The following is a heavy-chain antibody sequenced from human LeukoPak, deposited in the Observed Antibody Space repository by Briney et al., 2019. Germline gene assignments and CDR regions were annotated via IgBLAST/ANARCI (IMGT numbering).Heavy chain of an antibody. J-gene: IGHJ4*02. Sequence: PSETLSLTCAVYGGSFSGYYWSWIRQPPGKGLEWIGEINHSGSTNYNPSLKSRVTISVDTSKNQFSLKLSSVTAADTAVYYCARGKSYGSVYFDSWGQGTLVTVSS. CDR1: GGSFSGYY. V-gene: IGHV4-34*01. CDR3: ARGKSYGSVYFDS. D-gene: IGHD5-18*01. CDR2: INHSGST.